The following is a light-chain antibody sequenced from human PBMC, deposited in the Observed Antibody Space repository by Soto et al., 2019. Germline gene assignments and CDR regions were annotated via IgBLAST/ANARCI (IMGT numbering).Light chain of an antibody. CDR2: KAS. CDR3: QQSYSTPIT. CDR1: QSMSGW. Sequence: DIQMTQCTAPLSVSFGDRVTITWWAGQSMSGWLAWYQQKQGKAPKLLIYKASSLESGVPSRFSGSGYGTEFNLTISSLQTDDFATYYCQQSYSTPITFGQWTRLEIK. J-gene: IGKJ5*01. V-gene: IGKV1-5*03.